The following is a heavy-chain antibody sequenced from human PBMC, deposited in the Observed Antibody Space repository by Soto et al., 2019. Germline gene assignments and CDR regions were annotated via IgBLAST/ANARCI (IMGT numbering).Heavy chain of an antibody. CDR1: GDSVTENY. Sequence: PSETLSLTCAFSGDSVTENYLTWIRQSPEKGLEWIGYMHYTGCTYSNPSLKSRVTISVDTSKNQFSLKLSSVTAADTAVYYCAREVPAATNWFDPWGQGTLVTVSS. CDR3: AREVPAATNWFDP. D-gene: IGHD2-2*01. J-gene: IGHJ5*02. V-gene: IGHV4-59*02. CDR2: MHYTGCT.